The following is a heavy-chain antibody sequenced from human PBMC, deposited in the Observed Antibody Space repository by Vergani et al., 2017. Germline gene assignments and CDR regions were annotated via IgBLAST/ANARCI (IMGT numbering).Heavy chain of an antibody. CDR2: INHSGST. V-gene: IGHV4-34*01. D-gene: IGHD6-19*01. J-gene: IGHJ4*02. CDR3: ARSFKGIAVAGMFDY. Sequence: QVQLQQWGAGLLKPSETLSLTCAVYGGSFSGYYWSWIRQPPGKGLEWIGEINHSGSTNYNPSLKSRVTISVDTSKNQFSLRLSSVTAADTAVYYCARSFKGIAVAGMFDYWGQGTLVTVSS. CDR1: GGSFSGYY.